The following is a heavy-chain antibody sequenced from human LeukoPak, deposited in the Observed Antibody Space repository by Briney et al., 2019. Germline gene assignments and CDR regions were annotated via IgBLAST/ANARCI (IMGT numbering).Heavy chain of an antibody. CDR1: GYTCTSNY. CDR2: IYPRDGST. Sequence: GASVQASCKASGYTCTSNYIRWVLPAPGLGLEWMGMIYPRDGSTSYAQKFQGRVTVTRDTSTSTVHMELSGLRSEDTAVYYCARDQEGFDYWGQGTLVTVSS. CDR3: ARDQEGFDY. J-gene: IGHJ4*02. V-gene: IGHV1-46*01.